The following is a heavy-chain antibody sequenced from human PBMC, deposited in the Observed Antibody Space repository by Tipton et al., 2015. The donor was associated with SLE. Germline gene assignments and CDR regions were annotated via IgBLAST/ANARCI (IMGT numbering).Heavy chain of an antibody. CDR1: GGSISSSSYY. J-gene: IGHJ4*02. CDR2: IYYSGNT. V-gene: IGHV4-39*07. D-gene: IGHD3-3*01. CDR3: ARRCGMGLYR. Sequence: TLSLTCTVSGGSISSSSYYWGWIRQPPGKGLEWIGTIYYSGNTYYNPSLKSRVTMSVDTSKNQFSLRLNSVTAADTAVYYCARRCGMGLYRWGQGTLVTVSS.